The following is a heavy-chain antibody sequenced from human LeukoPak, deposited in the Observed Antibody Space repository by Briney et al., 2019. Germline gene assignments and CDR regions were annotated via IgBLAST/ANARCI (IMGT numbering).Heavy chain of an antibody. CDR3: ARDLGSGPWFGELKTT. V-gene: IGHV4-4*07. J-gene: IGHJ5*02. CDR2: IYTSGST. CDR1: GGSFSGYY. Sequence: SETLSLTCAVYGGSFSGYYWSWIRQPAGKGLEWIGRIYTSGSTNYNPSLKSRVTISVDTSKNQFSLKLSSVTAADTAVYYCARDLGSGPWFGELKTTWGQGTLVTVSS. D-gene: IGHD3-10*01.